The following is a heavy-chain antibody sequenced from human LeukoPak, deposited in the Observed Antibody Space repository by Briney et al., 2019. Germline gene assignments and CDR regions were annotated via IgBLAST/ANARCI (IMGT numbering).Heavy chain of an antibody. CDR2: SIPILGIA. V-gene: IGHV1-69*04. CDR1: GGTFSSYA. J-gene: IGHJ5*02. Sequence: SVKVSCKASGGTFSSYAISWVRQAPGQGLEWMGRSIPILGIANYAQKFQGRVTITADKSTSTAYMELSSLRSEDTAVYYCANRITMVRGVTREYWFDPWGQGTLVTVSS. D-gene: IGHD3-10*01. CDR3: ANRITMVRGVTREYWFDP.